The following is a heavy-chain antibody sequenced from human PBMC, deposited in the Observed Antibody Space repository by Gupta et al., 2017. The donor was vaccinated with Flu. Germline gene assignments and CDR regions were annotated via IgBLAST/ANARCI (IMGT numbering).Heavy chain of an antibody. D-gene: IGHD1-7*01. CDR2: IIPILGIA. CDR3: ARDQGTGTTFSDAFDI. J-gene: IGHJ3*02. Sequence: QVQLVQSGAEVKKPGSSVKVSCKASGGTFSSYTISWVRQAPGQGLEWMGRIIPILGIANYAQKFQGRVTITADKSTSTAYMELSSLRSEDTAVYYCARDQGTGTTFSDAFDIWGQGTMVTVSS. V-gene: IGHV1-69*08. CDR1: GGTFSSYT.